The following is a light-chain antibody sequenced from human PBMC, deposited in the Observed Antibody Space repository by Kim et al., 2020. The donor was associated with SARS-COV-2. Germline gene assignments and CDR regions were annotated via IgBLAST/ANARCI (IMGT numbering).Light chain of an antibody. CDR2: QDS. V-gene: IGLV3-1*01. Sequence: SYELTQPPSVSVSPGQTASITCSGDKLGDKYACWYQQKPGQSPVLVIYQDSKRPSGIPERFSGSNSGNTATLTISGTQAMDEADYYCQAWASSPAVFVGG. J-gene: IGLJ2*01. CDR3: QAWASSPAV. CDR1: KLGDKY.